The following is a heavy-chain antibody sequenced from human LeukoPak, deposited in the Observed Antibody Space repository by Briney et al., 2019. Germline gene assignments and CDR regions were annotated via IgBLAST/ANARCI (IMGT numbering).Heavy chain of an antibody. CDR1: GFTFSSYA. Sequence: GGSLRLSCAASGFTFSSYAMSWVRQAPGKGLEWVSAISGSGGSTYYADSVKGRFTISRDNSKNTLYLKMNGLRAEDTAVYYCAKGSWHNWFDPWGQGTLVTVSS. CDR3: AKGSWHNWFDP. D-gene: IGHD6-13*01. CDR2: ISGSGGST. V-gene: IGHV3-23*01. J-gene: IGHJ5*02.